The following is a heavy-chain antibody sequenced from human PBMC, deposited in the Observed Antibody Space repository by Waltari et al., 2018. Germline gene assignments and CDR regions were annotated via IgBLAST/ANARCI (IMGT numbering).Heavy chain of an antibody. J-gene: IGHJ4*02. CDR1: ESTFTAHY. V-gene: IGHV1-2*02. CDR2: TGTSSGAT. Sequence: QVQLVSSGAEVKKPRASVKVSCKASESTFTAHYMHWVRQAPGQGLEWMGRTGTSSGATNYAQRFQGRVTMTRYTSLNTAFMELSGLTSDDTAIYYCARLGDCSGSSCGSWGQGSLVTVAS. CDR3: ARLGDCSGSSCGS. D-gene: IGHD2-15*01.